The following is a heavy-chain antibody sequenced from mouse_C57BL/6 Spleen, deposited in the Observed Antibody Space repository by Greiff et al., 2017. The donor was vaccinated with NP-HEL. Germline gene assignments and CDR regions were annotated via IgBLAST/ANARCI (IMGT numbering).Heavy chain of an antibody. CDR1: GFTFSSYA. J-gene: IGHJ2*01. D-gene: IGHD1-1*01. CDR3: TRENYYGSSLYFDY. V-gene: IGHV5-9-1*02. CDR2: ISSGGDYI. Sequence: EVMLVESGEGLVKPGGSLKLSCAASGFTFSSYAMSWVRQTPEKRLEWVAYISSGGDYIYYADTVKGRVTISRDNARNTPYLQMSRLKSEDTAMYYCTRENYYGSSLYFDYWGQGTTLTVSS.